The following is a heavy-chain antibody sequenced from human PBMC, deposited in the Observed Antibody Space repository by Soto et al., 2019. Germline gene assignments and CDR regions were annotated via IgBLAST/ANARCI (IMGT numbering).Heavy chain of an antibody. D-gene: IGHD6-6*01. J-gene: IGHJ6*02. CDR1: GGSISSSSYY. V-gene: IGHV4-39*01. Sequence: SETLSLTCTVSGGSISSSSYYWGWIRQPPGKGLEWIGSIYYSGSTYYNPSLKSRVTISVDTSKNQFSLKLSSVTAADTAVYYCARVSQLVRSYYYYYGMDVWGQGTTVTVSS. CDR3: ARVSQLVRSYYYYYGMDV. CDR2: IYYSGST.